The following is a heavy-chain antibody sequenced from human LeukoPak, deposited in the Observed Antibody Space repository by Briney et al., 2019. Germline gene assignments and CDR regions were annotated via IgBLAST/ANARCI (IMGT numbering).Heavy chain of an antibody. Sequence: GGSLRLSCAASGFTFSSYSMNWVRQAPGKGLEGVSYISSSSSTIYYADSVKGRFAISRDNAKNSLYLQMNSMRAEDTAVYYCARRLGAGTVPRPWGQGTRVTVSS. CDR1: GFTFSSYS. V-gene: IGHV3-48*01. D-gene: IGHD3-16*01. CDR3: ARRLGAGTVPRP. J-gene: IGHJ5*02. CDR2: ISSSSSTI.